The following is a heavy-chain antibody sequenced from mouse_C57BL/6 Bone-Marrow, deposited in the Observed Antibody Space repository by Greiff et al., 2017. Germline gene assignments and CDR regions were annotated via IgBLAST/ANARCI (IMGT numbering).Heavy chain of an antibody. J-gene: IGHJ3*01. CDR1: GFNIKDDY. CDR2: IDPENGDT. CDR3: TRIAY. V-gene: IGHV14-4*01. Sequence: VQLQQSGAELVRPGASVKLSCTASGFNIKDDYMPWVKQRPDKGLEWIGWIDPENGDTEYASKFQGKATITLDTSSNTAYLHLSILTAEDTAVYYWTRIAYWGQGTLVTVSA.